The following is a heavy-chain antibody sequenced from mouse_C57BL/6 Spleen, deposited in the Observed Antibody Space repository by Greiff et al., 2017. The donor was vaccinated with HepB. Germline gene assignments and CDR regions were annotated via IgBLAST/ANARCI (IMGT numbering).Heavy chain of an antibody. CDR2: ISNGGGST. Sequence: EVKVVESGGGLVQPGGSLKLSCAASGFTFSDYYMYWVRQTPEKRLEWVAYISNGGGSTYYPDTVKGRFTISRDNAKNTLYLQMSRLKSEDTAMYYCARLSTGTFAYWGQGTLVTVSA. D-gene: IGHD4-1*02. CDR3: ARLSTGTFAY. J-gene: IGHJ3*01. CDR1: GFTFSDYY. V-gene: IGHV5-12*01.